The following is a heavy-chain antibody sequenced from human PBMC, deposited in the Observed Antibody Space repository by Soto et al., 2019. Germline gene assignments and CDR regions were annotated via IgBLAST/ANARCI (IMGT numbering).Heavy chain of an antibody. V-gene: IGHV3-30*18. CDR1: GFTFSSYG. D-gene: IGHD6-6*01. CDR3: AKIPYSSSSGYFDL. J-gene: IGHJ2*01. Sequence: QVQLVESGGGVVQPGRSLRLSCAASGFTFSSYGMHWVRQAPGKGLEWVAVISYDGSNKYYADSVKGRFTISRDNSKNTLYLQMNSLRAEDTAVYYCAKIPYSSSSGYFDLWGRGTLVTVSS. CDR2: ISYDGSNK.